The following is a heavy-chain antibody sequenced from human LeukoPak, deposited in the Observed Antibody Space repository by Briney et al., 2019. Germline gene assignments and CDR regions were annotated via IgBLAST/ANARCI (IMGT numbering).Heavy chain of an antibody. CDR1: GGSIRSGSYY. Sequence: PSETLSLTCTVSGGSIRSGSYYWSWIRQPAGKGLEWIGRIYTTGSTNYNPSLKSRVTISVDTSKNQFSLKLSSVTAADTAVYYCARLSRTVGRDAFDIWGQGTMVTVSS. V-gene: IGHV4-61*02. J-gene: IGHJ3*02. CDR3: ARLSRTVGRDAFDI. CDR2: IYTTGST. D-gene: IGHD4-23*01.